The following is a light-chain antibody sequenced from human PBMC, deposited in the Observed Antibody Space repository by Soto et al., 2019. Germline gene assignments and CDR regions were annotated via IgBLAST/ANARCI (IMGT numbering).Light chain of an antibody. CDR2: AAS. V-gene: IGKV1-12*01. J-gene: IGKJ4*01. CDR1: QGISSW. Sequence: DIQMTQSPSSVSSSVGDRVTITCRASQGISSWLALYQQKPGKAPKLLIYAASSLQSGVPSRFSGSGSGTDFTLPISSLQPEDFATYSCQPANSFPLTFGGGTKVEIK. CDR3: QPANSFPLT.